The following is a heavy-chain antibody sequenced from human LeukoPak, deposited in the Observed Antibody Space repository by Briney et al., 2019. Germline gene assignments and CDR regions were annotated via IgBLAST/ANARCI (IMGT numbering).Heavy chain of an antibody. D-gene: IGHD3-10*01. V-gene: IGHV3-23*01. CDR1: GFTFSSYA. Sequence: GGSLRLSCAASGFTFSSYAMSWVRQAPGKGLEWVSAMSGSGGSTYYADSVMGRFTISRDNSKNTLYLQMNSLRAEDTAVYYCARVRGIYYFDCWGQGTLVTVSS. J-gene: IGHJ4*02. CDR2: MSGSGGST. CDR3: ARVRGIYYFDC.